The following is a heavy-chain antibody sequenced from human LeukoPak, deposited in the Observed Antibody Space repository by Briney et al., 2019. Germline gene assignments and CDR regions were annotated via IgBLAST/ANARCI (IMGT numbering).Heavy chain of an antibody. D-gene: IGHD3-10*01. CDR3: AKGSAQYYFDS. V-gene: IGHV3-23*01. CDR1: GFTFKNYA. J-gene: IGHJ4*02. CDR2: IIESGEST. Sequence: GGSLRLSCAASGFTFKNYAMYWVRQAPGKGLEWVSAIIESGESTYYTDSVKGRFTISRDNSKNTLYLQMNSLRAEDTAFYYCAKGSAQYYFDSRGQGTLVTVSS.